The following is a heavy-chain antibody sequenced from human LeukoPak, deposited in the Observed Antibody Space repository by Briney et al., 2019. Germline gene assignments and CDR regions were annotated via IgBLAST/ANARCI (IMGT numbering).Heavy chain of an antibody. J-gene: IGHJ3*02. D-gene: IGHD1-26*01. CDR2: ICSSSRYI. CDR3: ARSTYGGCYYSAFDI. V-gene: IGHV3-21*04. Sequence: GGSLRLSRGPSGFTLSSYIINEVHPAPGKGLEWVSSICSSSRYIHYAHSLQGRFTISRDNVKKPLYLQTNSLRADDTGLYLFARSTYGGCYYSAFDIWGRGTTVTVSS. CDR1: GFTLSSYI.